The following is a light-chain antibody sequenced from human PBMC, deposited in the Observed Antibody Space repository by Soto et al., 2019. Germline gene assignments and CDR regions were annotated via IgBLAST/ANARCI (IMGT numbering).Light chain of an antibody. CDR3: QQSYSPPWT. Sequence: IQLTQSPSSLSVSVGDRVTITCRTSQNINAWLAWYQQRPGQAPKLLIYDASTVQSGVPSRFSGSGSGTEFTLTISSLQPEDFATYYCQQSYSPPWTFGQGTKVDIK. CDR1: QNINAW. J-gene: IGKJ1*01. V-gene: IGKV1-39*01. CDR2: DAS.